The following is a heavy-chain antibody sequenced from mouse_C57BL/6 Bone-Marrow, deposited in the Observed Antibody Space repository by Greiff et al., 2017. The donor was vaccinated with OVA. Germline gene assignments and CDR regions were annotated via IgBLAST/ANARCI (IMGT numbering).Heavy chain of an antibody. D-gene: IGHD2-4*01. J-gene: IGHJ4*01. CDR3: ARADDYDRGYDMDD. Sequence: VQLQQPGAELVMPGASVKLSCKASGYTFTSYWMHWVKQRPGQGLEWIGEIDPSDSYTNYNQKFKGKSTLTVDKSSSTAYMQLSSLTSEDSAVSYVARADDYDRGYDMDDWGQGTTVTVSS. CDR2: IDPSDSYT. CDR1: GYTFTSYW. V-gene: IGHV1-69*01.